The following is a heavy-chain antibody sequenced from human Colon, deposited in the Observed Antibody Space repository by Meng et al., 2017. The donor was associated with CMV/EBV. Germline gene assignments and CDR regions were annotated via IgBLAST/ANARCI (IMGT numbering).Heavy chain of an antibody. CDR1: GGSINTYY. CDR3: ARAAEPPFAVLPAAIPTYYGLDV. J-gene: IGHJ6*02. D-gene: IGHD2-2*02. V-gene: IGHV4-59*01. Sequence: SETLSLTCTVSGGSINTYYWSWIRQPHGKGLEWVGYVSYSGNTNYNPSLESRVTISVDTSKKQFSLNLSSVTAADTAVYYCARAAEPPFAVLPAAIPTYYGLDVWGQGTTVTVSS. CDR2: VSYSGNT.